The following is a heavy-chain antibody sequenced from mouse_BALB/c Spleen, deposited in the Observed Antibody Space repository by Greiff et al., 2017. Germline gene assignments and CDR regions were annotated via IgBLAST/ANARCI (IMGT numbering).Heavy chain of an antibody. CDR2: ISNLAYSI. V-gene: IGHV5-15*02. CDR1: GFTFSDYG. Sequence: DVQLVESGGGLVQPGGSRKLSCAASGFTFSDYGMAWVRQAPGKGPEWVAFISNLAYSIYYADTVTGRFTISRENAKNTLYLEMSSLRSEDTAMYYCARGDSYFDYWGQGTTLTVSS. J-gene: IGHJ2*01. CDR3: ARGDSYFDY. D-gene: IGHD3-3*01.